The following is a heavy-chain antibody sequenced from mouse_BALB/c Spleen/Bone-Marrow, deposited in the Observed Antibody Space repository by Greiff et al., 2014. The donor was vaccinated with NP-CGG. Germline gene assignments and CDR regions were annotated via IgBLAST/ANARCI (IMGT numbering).Heavy chain of an antibody. D-gene: IGHD2-4*01. Sequence: QVQLKESGAELVRPGASVKLSCKASGYTFTSYWMNWVKQRPEQGLEWIGRIDPYDSETHYNQKFKDKAILTVDKSSSTAYMQLSSLTFEDSAVYYCARGRDYDVFSYWGQGTLVTVSA. CDR1: GYTFTSYW. CDR3: ARGRDYDVFSY. J-gene: IGHJ3*01. CDR2: IDPYDSET. V-gene: IGHV1-52*01.